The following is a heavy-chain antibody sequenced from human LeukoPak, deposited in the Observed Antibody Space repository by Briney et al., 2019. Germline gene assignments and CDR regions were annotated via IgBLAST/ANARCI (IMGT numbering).Heavy chain of an antibody. J-gene: IGHJ5*02. V-gene: IGHV3-30*01. CDR2: ISYDGSTK. CDR3: ARGRYYNSTGYYNNWFDP. D-gene: IGHD3-22*01. CDR1: GFSFSSYA. Sequence: GGSLRLSCAASGFSFSSYAMHWVRQAPGKGLEWVAVISYDGSTKSYAESVQGRFTISRDGSVNTLYLQMNSLRAEDTAMFSCARGRYYNSTGYYNNWFDPWGQGTLVTVSS.